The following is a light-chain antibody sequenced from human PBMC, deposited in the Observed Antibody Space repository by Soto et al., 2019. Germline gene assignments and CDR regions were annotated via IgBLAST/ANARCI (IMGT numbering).Light chain of an antibody. V-gene: IGKV1-12*01. J-gene: IGKJ4*01. CDR3: LQTNTFPRT. Sequence: DIPMTQSPSSVSASVGDRVTSTCRASQGLSGWLDWYQQKPGRAPKLLIYAAYTLHIGVPSRFSGSGSGTEFTLTINSLQPEDSATYYSLQTNTFPRTFGGGTKVEIK. CDR1: QGLSGW. CDR2: AAY.